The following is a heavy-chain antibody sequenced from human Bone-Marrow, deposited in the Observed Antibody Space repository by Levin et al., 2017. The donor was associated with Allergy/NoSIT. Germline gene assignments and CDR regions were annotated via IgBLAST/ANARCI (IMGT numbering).Heavy chain of an antibody. Sequence: GGSLRLSCAASGFTFRRYWMNWVRQAPGKGLEWVANIKEDGSEKYYVDSVKGRFTISRDNAKNSLSLQMDSLRAEDTAVYYCARDFRTARCILLECQKYFAMDIWGQGTTVTVSS. CDR3: ARDFRTARCILLECQKYFAMDI. CDR1: GFTFRRYW. CDR2: IKEDGSEK. J-gene: IGHJ6*02. D-gene: IGHD3-9*01. V-gene: IGHV3-7*03.